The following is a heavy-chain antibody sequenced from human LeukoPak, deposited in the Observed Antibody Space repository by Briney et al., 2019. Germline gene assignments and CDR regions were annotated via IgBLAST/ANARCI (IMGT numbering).Heavy chain of an antibody. CDR2: IYSGGST. D-gene: IGHD3-22*01. Sequence: GGSLRLSCAASGFTFSSNYMSWVRQAPGKGLEWVSVIYSGGSTYYADSVKGRFTISRDNSKNTLYLQMNSLRAEDTAVYYCARDPGYAQYYYDSLGYWGQGTLVTVSS. CDR3: ARDPGYAQYYYDSLGY. V-gene: IGHV3-53*01. CDR1: GFTFSSNY. J-gene: IGHJ4*02.